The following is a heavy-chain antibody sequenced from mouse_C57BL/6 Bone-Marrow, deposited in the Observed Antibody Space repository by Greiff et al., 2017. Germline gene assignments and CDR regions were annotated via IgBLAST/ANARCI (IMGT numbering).Heavy chain of an antibody. D-gene: IGHD2-3*01. Sequence: QVQLQQPGAELVKPGASVKLSCKASGYTFTSYWMQWVKQRPGQGLEWIGEIDPSDSYTNYNQKFKGKATLTVDTSSSTAYRQLSSLTSEDSAVYYCARDGYYFYYAMDYWGQGTSVTVSS. CDR1: GYTFTSYW. CDR3: ARDGYYFYYAMDY. CDR2: IDPSDSYT. V-gene: IGHV1-50*01. J-gene: IGHJ4*01.